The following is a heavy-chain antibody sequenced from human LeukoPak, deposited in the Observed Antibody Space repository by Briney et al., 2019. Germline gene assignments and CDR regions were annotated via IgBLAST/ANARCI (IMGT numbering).Heavy chain of an antibody. CDR2: IYSGGST. CDR3: AKETGIILVRGAVDY. J-gene: IGHJ4*02. Sequence: PGGSLRLSCAASGFTVSSNFMNWVRQAPGKGLEWVSVIYSGGSTYYADSVKGRFTISRDNSKNTLYLHMNSLRAEDTALYYCAKETGIILVRGAVDYWGQGTLVTVSS. D-gene: IGHD3-10*01. CDR1: GFTVSSNF. V-gene: IGHV3-53*01.